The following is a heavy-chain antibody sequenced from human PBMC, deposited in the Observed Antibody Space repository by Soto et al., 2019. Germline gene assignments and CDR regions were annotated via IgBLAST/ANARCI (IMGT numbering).Heavy chain of an antibody. J-gene: IGHJ4*02. Sequence: PGGSLRLSCVASGFTFSNYAMSLVRQAPGKGLEWVSTLSGSGSSIDYADSVRGRFTISRDNSKNTLYLQMNSLRAEDTAVYYCAKRTISIQTFDYWGQGDLVTXS. CDR1: GFTFSNYA. CDR3: AKRTISIQTFDY. V-gene: IGHV3-23*01. CDR2: LSGSGSSI. D-gene: IGHD5-18*01.